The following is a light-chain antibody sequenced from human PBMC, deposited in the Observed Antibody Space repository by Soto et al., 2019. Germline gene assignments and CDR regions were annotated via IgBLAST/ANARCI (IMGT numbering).Light chain of an antibody. CDR2: AVS. J-gene: IGLJ2*01. CDR3: SSYTSSSTLV. Sequence: QSVLTQPASVSGSPGQSITISCTGTSSDVGGYNYVSWYQQHPGKAPKLMIYAVSNRPSGVSNRFSGSKSGNTASLTISGLQAEDEADYYCSSYTSSSTLVFGGGTKLTVL. CDR1: SSDVGGYNY. V-gene: IGLV2-14*01.